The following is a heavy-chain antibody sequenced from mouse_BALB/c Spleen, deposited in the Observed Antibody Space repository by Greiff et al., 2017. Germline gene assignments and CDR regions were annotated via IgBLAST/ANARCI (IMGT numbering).Heavy chain of an antibody. Sequence: EVMLVESGGGLVQPGGSRKLSCAASGFTFSSFGMHWVRQAPEKGLEWVAYISSGSSTIYYADTVKGRFTISRDNPKNTLFLQMTSLRSEDTAMYYCARRAGTRYAMDYWGQGTSVTVSS. V-gene: IGHV5-17*02. CDR2: ISSGSSTI. CDR1: GFTFSSFG. D-gene: IGHD4-1*01. J-gene: IGHJ4*01. CDR3: ARRAGTRYAMDY.